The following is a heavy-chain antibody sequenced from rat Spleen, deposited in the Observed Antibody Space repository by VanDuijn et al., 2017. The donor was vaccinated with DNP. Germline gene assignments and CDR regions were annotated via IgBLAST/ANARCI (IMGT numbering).Heavy chain of an antibody. Sequence: EVQLVESGGGLVQPGRSLKLSCAASGFTFSDYYMAWVRQAPAKGLEWVAHINYDGGITYYGDSVKGRFTISRDNAKSTLYLQMNSLRSEDMATYHCARPMDYYSGGFAYWGQGTLVTVSS. CDR3: ARPMDYYSGGFAY. D-gene: IGHD1-1*01. CDR1: GFTFSDYY. J-gene: IGHJ3*01. V-gene: IGHV5-22*01. CDR2: INYDGGIT.